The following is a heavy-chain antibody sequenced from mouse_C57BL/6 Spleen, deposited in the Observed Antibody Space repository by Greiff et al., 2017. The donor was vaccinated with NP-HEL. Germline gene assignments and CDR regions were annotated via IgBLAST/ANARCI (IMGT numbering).Heavy chain of an antibody. Sequence: QVQLQQSGAELARPGASVKLSCKASGYTFTSYGISWVKQRTGQGLEWIGEIYPRSGNTYYNEKFKGKATLTADKSSSTAYMELRSLTSEDSAVYFCARDGSSYERCDYWGQGTTLTVSS. CDR1: GYTFTSYG. J-gene: IGHJ2*01. V-gene: IGHV1-81*01. CDR2: IYPRSGNT. CDR3: ARDGSSYERCDY. D-gene: IGHD1-1*01.